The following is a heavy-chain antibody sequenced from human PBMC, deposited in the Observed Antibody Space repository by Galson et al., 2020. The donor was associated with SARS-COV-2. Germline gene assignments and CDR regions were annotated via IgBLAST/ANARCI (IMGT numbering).Heavy chain of an antibody. CDR3: ARGWTYCSSTSCSDAFDI. V-gene: IGHV1-18*01. D-gene: IGHD2-2*01. Sequence: ASVKVSCKASGYTHTSYGISRVRQAPGQGLEWMGWISAYNGNTNYAQKLQGRVTMTTDTSTSTAYMELRSLRSDDTAVYYCARGWTYCSSTSCSDAFDIWGQGTMVTVSS. CDR1: GYTHTSYG. J-gene: IGHJ3*02. CDR2: ISAYNGNT.